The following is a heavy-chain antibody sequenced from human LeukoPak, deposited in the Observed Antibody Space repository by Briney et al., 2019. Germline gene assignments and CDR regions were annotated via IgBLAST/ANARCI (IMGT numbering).Heavy chain of an antibody. D-gene: IGHD3-22*01. V-gene: IGHV3-15*01. CDR2: IKSKTDGGTT. CDR3: TTDWGDSSPLDY. J-gene: IGHJ4*02. Sequence: GGPFRFPFPPPGFIFRNAWGSGVGQAPGKGLNWVGRIKSKTDGGTTDYAAPVKGRFTISRDDSKNTLYLQMNSLKTEDTAVYYCTTDWGDSSPLDYWGQGTLVTVSS. CDR1: GFIFRNAW.